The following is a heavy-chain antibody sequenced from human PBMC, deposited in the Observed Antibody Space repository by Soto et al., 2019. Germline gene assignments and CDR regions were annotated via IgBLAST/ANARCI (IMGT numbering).Heavy chain of an antibody. J-gene: IGHJ4*02. D-gene: IGHD3-22*01. CDR1: GFTFSSYS. CDR3: ARDLRYEYGSSGYKEGYYFDY. V-gene: IGHV3-21*01. CDR2: ISSSSSYI. Sequence: GGSLRLSCAASGFTFSSYSMNWVRQAPGKGLEWVSSISSSSSYIYYADSVKGRFTISRDNAKNSLYLQMNSLRAEDTAVYYCARDLRYEYGSSGYKEGYYFDYWGQGTLVTSPQ.